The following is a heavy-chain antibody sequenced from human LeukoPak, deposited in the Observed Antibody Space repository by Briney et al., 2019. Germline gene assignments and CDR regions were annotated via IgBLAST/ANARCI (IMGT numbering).Heavy chain of an antibody. CDR1: GYTFTSYA. CDR2: INTNTGNP. J-gene: IGHJ6*03. Sequence: ASVKVSCKASGYTFTSYAMHWVRQPPGQGLEWMGWINTNTGNPTYSQGFTGRFVSFLDTSVSTASLQISSLKAEDTAVYYCARVKSMELAVADDYQDYYYYYYMDVWGKGTTVTVSS. V-gene: IGHV7-4-1*02. D-gene: IGHD6-19*01. CDR3: ARVKSMELAVADDYQDYYYYYYMDV.